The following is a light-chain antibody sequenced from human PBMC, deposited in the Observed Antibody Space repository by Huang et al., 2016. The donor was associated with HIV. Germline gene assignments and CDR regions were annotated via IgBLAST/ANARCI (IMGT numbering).Light chain of an antibody. Sequence: DIQMTQSPSTLSASVGDRVSITCRASQNIVSWLAWYQQKPGKAPKLLVYKASLLQSGVPSRFSGSGSRTDFTLTISILQPDDFATYYCQQYNRYSTFGQGTKVEIK. V-gene: IGKV1-5*03. CDR2: KAS. J-gene: IGKJ1*01. CDR1: QNIVSW. CDR3: QQYNRYST.